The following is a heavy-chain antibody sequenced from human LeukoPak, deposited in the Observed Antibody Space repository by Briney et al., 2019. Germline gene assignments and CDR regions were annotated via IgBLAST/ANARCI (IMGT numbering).Heavy chain of an antibody. CDR3: ASGTYTHYYFDY. J-gene: IGHJ4*02. CDR1: GGSIRRYY. V-gene: IGHV4-59*01. D-gene: IGHD1-26*01. Sequence: PSETLSLTCSVSGGSIRRYYWSWIRQPPGKGLEWIGDIYYSGSTNYNPSLKSRVTIAVDTSKNQFSLKLSSVTAADTAVYYCASGTYTHYYFDYWGQGTLVTVSS. CDR2: IYYSGST.